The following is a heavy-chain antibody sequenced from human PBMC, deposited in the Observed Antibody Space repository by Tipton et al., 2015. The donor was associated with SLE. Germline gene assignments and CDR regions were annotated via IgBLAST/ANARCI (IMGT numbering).Heavy chain of an antibody. V-gene: IGHV3-30*04. CDR2: ISYDVSNT. J-gene: IGHJ4*02. Sequence: SLRLSCAASGFIFSSYEMHWVRQAPGKGLEWVTAISYDVSNTYYADSVKGRFTISRDNSKSTLFLQMNSLRPEDTAVYYCARVNNFYGSGSFDYWGQGTLVTVSS. CDR1: GFIFSSYE. D-gene: IGHD3-10*01. CDR3: ARVNNFYGSGSFDY.